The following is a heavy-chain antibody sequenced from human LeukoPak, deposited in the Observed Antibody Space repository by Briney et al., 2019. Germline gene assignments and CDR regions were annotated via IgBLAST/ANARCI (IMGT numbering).Heavy chain of an antibody. J-gene: IGHJ4*02. CDR1: GGSISSSSYY. CDR3: ARSSGYTHLFDY. CDR2: IYHSGST. Sequence: SETLSLTCTVSGGSISSSSYYWGWIRQPPGKGLEWIGSIYHSGSTYYNPSLKSRVTISVDTSKNQFSLKLSSVTAADTAVYYCARSSGYTHLFDYWGQGTLVTVSS. V-gene: IGHV4-39*07. D-gene: IGHD3-22*01.